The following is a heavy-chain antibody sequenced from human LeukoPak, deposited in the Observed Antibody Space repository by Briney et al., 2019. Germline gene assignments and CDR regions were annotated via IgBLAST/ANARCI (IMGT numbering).Heavy chain of an antibody. CDR2: ISETSRKT. J-gene: IGHJ1*01. Sequence: GGSLRLSCAASGFTFNIYAMSWVRQAPGKGLEWVSAISETSRKTYYADSVKGRFTISRDNSKNTLYLQMNSLRAEDTALYYCAKKVVVGATSPYSDFQDWGQGTLVTVSS. CDR3: AKKVVVGATSPYSDFQD. CDR1: GFTFNIYA. V-gene: IGHV3-23*01. D-gene: IGHD1-26*01.